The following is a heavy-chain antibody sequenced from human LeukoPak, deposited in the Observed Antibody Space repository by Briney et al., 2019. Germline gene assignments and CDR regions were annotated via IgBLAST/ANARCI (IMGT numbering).Heavy chain of an antibody. CDR1: GHSFGYFD. CDR3: ARATRASTSTSFRYYYYMDV. CDR2: MNPYTGKT. J-gene: IGHJ6*03. D-gene: IGHD5-12*01. V-gene: IGHV1-8*03. Sequence: ASVNVSCEAAGHSFGYFDVNWVRQAPGQGLEWMGWMNPYTGKTGFAQKFQGRVTTTSERSRSKVYMELRSVTPEDTAVYYCARATRASTSTSFRYYYYMDVWGKGTTVTVS.